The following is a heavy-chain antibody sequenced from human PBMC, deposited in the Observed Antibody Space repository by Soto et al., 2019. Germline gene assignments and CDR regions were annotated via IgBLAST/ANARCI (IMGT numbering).Heavy chain of an antibody. J-gene: IGHJ6*02. CDR2: IIPLFGTA. V-gene: IGHV1-69*13. CDR1: GGTFSSYA. CDR3: ARGTGDLVYYEYYGMDV. Sequence: SSVKVSCNASGGTFSSYAISWVRQAPGQGLEWMGGIIPLFGTANYAQKFQGRVTITADESTSTAYMELSSLRSEDTDVYYCARGTGDLVYYEYYGMDVWGQGTTVTVSS. D-gene: IGHD7-27*01.